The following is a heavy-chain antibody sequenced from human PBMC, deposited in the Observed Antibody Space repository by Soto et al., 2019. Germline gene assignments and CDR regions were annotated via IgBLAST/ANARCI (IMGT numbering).Heavy chain of an antibody. D-gene: IGHD6-13*01. J-gene: IGHJ6*02. V-gene: IGHV3-66*04. CDR2: INSGGST. CDR3: AKRQQLVRYYYGLDV. Sequence: GGSLKLSCAASGFTVSSNYMRCVRQAPGKGLEWVTVINSGGSTYFADSEKDRFRISRDNSKNTLHLQMNSLRAEDTAVYYCAKRQQLVRYYYGLDVWGQGT. CDR1: GFTVSSNY.